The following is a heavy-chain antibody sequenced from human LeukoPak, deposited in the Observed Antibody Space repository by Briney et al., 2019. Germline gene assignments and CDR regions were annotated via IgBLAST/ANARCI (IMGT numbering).Heavy chain of an antibody. V-gene: IGHV3-23*01. CDR1: GGSFSGYY. Sequence: ETLSLTCAVYGGSFSGYYWSWVRQAPGKGLEWVSAISGSGGSTYYADSVKGRFTISRDNSKNTLYLQMNSLRAEDTAVYYCAKPRDYYGPFAYWGQGTLVTVSS. CDR2: ISGSGGST. J-gene: IGHJ4*02. CDR3: AKPRDYYGPFAY. D-gene: IGHD3-10*01.